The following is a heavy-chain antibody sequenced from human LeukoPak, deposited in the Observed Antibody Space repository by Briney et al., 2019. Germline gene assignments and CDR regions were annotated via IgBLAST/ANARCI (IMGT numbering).Heavy chain of an antibody. Sequence: ASVKVSCKASGHTFTGYYMHWVRQAPGQGLEWMGWINTNTGNPTYAQAFTGRLVFSLDTSVSTAYLQISSVQAEDRAVYYFAGDDGYYYDVSGTGENCWGQGTLVTVSS. CDR1: GHTFTGYY. D-gene: IGHD3-22*01. V-gene: IGHV7-4-1*02. J-gene: IGHJ4*02. CDR2: INTNTGNP. CDR3: AGDDGYYYDVSGTGENC.